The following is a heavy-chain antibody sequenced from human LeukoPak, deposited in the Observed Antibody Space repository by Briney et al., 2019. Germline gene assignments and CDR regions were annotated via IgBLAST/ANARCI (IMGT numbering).Heavy chain of an antibody. V-gene: IGHV1-18*01. CDR2: ISAYNGNT. CDR3: ARVGSGWFGELLISPQVFGPTYYYYGMDV. CDR1: GYTFTSYG. J-gene: IGHJ6*02. D-gene: IGHD3-10*01. Sequence: GASVKVSCKASGYTFTSYGISWVRQAPGQGLEWMGWISAYNGNTNYAQKLQGRVTMTTDTSTSTAYMELRSLRSDDTAVYYCARVGSGWFGELLISPQVFGPTYYYYGMDVWGQGTTVTVSS.